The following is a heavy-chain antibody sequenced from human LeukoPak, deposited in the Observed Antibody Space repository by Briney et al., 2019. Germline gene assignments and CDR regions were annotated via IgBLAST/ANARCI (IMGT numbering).Heavy chain of an antibody. D-gene: IGHD5-24*01. CDR2: ARNKARSYTT. CDR3: AISLGVEFRNFDY. J-gene: IGHJ4*02. CDR1: GFSFSDHY. V-gene: IGHV3-72*01. Sequence: AGGSLRLSCTASGFSFSDHYVAWVRQAPGKGPEWVARARNKARSYTTEYAASVKGRFTISRDDSKSSLFLQMNSLKTEDTAVYYCAISLGVEFRNFDYWGQGTLVTVSS.